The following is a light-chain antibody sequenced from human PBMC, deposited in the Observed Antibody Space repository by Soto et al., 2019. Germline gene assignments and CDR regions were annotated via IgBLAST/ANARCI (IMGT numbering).Light chain of an antibody. CDR2: EAF. V-gene: IGKV1-5*03. CDR1: QSINYW. CDR3: QQYHSYPWT. J-gene: IGKJ1*01. Sequence: DIQMTQSPSTLSSSVGDRVTITCQTSQSINYWLAWYQQKPGKAPKLLVYEAFNLESGVPARFSGSGSGTDFTLTIHSLQPDDFATYYCQQYHSYPWTVGQGTKVAIK.